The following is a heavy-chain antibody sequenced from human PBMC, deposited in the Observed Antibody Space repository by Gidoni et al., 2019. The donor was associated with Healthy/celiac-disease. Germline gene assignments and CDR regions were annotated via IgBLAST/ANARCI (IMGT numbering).Heavy chain of an antibody. CDR1: GGTFRSYA. V-gene: IGHV1-69*01. D-gene: IGHD6-6*01. Sequence: QVQLVQSGAEVKKPGSSVKVSCKASGGTFRSYAISWLRQAPGQGLEWMGGIIPIFGTANYAQKFQGRVTITADESTSTAYMELSSLRSEDTAVYYCARDWQLAFSLLRDYYYYGMDVWGQGTTVTVSS. J-gene: IGHJ6*02. CDR3: ARDWQLAFSLLRDYYYYGMDV. CDR2: IIPIFGTA.